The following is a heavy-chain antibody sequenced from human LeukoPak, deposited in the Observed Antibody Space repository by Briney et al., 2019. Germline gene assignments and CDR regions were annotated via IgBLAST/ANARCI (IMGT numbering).Heavy chain of an antibody. D-gene: IGHD2-2*02. Sequence: SETLSLTCAVSGGSISSGGYSWSWIRQPPGKGLEWIGYIYHSGSAYYNPSLKSRVTISVDRSKNQFSLKLSSVTAADTAVYYCAGRYCSSTSCYNRGLWFDPWGQGTLVTVSS. CDR3: AGRYCSSTSCYNRGLWFDP. CDR1: GGSISSGGYS. V-gene: IGHV4-30-2*01. CDR2: IYHSGSA. J-gene: IGHJ5*02.